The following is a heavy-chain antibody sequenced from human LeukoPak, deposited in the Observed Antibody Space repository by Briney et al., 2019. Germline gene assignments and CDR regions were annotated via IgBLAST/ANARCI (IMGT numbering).Heavy chain of an antibody. CDR3: ASHPGYNWFDP. Sequence: SETLSLTCAVYGGSFSGYYWSWIRQAPGKGLEWIGYIYYSGSTNYNPSLKSRVTISVDTSKNQFSLKLSSVTAADTAVYYCASHPGYNWFDPWGQGTLVTVSS. CDR1: GGSFSGYY. V-gene: IGHV4-59*03. J-gene: IGHJ5*02. D-gene: IGHD3-10*01. CDR2: IYYSGST.